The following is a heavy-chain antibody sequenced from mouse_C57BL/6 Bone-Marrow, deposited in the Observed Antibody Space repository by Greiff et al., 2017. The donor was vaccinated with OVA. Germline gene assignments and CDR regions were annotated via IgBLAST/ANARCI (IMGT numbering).Heavy chain of an antibody. Sequence: VQLQESGAELARPGASVKLSCKASGYTFTSYGISWVKQRTGPGLEWIGEIYPRSGNTYYNEKFKGKATLTADKSSSTAYMELRSLTSEDSAVYFCARSYYYGSRNYWGQGTLVTVSA. J-gene: IGHJ3*01. CDR2: IYPRSGNT. D-gene: IGHD1-1*01. V-gene: IGHV1-81*01. CDR3: ARSYYYGSRNY. CDR1: GYTFTSYG.